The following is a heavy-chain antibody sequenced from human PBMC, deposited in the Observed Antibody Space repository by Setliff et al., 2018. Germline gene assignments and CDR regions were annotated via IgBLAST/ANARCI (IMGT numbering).Heavy chain of an antibody. V-gene: IGHV1-46*01. CDR3: ARERAEGRGFTFGAIHYYYGMDV. CDR2: INPKNGGA. D-gene: IGHD3-16*01. J-gene: IGHJ6*02. Sequence: ASVKVSCKASGYTFTSYYIHWVRQAPGQGLEWMGVINPKNGGATYPQNLQGRVTMTRDTSMSTVYMELSSLRFEDTAVYYCARERAEGRGFTFGAIHYYYGMDVWGQGTTVTVSS. CDR1: GYTFTSYY.